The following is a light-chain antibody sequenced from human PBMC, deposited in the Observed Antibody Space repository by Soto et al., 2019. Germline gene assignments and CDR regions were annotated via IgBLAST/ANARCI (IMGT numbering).Light chain of an antibody. CDR1: QTVIHNH. CDR3: QQHGTSPIT. J-gene: IGKJ5*01. CDR2: GAS. V-gene: IGKV3-20*01. Sequence: EIVLTQSPDTLALSPVERSTLSCRASQTVIHNHLAWHQQKPGQTPRLLVYGASSRATGIPDRFSGSGSGTDFTLTISRLEPEDFAVYYCQQHGTSPITFGQGTRLEIK.